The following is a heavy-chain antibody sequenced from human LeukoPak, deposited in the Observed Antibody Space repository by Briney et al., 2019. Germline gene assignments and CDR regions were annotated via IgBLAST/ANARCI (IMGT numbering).Heavy chain of an antibody. CDR1: GGSISSGGYS. CDR2: IYHSGST. J-gene: IGHJ5*02. V-gene: IGHV4-30-2*01. Sequence: SETLSLTCAVSGGSISSGGYSWSWIRQPPGKGLEWIGYIYHSGSTYYNPSLKSRVTISVDRSKNQSSLKLSSVTAADTAVYYCARGAPPSFDPWGQGTLVTVSS. CDR3: ARGAPPSFDP.